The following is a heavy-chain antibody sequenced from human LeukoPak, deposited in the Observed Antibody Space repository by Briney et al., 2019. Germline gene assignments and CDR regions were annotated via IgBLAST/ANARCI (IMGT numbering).Heavy chain of an antibody. CDR2: ISSSSSYI. CDR3: AKEYDILTVYYAFDI. J-gene: IGHJ3*02. D-gene: IGHD3-9*01. Sequence: PGGSLRLSCAASGFTFSSYSMNWVRQAPGKGLEWVSSISSSSSYIYYADSVKGRFTISRDNSKNTLYLQMNSLRAEDTAVYYCAKEYDILTVYYAFDIWAQGTMVTVSS. CDR1: GFTFSSYS. V-gene: IGHV3-21*01.